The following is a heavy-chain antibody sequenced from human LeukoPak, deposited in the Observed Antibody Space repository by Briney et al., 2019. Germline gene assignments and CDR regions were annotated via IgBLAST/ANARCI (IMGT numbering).Heavy chain of an antibody. CDR2: IYTSGST. V-gene: IGHV4-61*02. CDR1: GGSISSGSYY. Sequence: SGTLSLTCTVSGGSISSGSYYWSWIRQPAGKGLEWIGRIYTSGSTNYNPSLKSRVTISVDTSKNQFSLKLSSVTAADTAVCYCAREGYSSGWSGYWGQGTLVTVSS. J-gene: IGHJ4*02. CDR3: AREGYSSGWSGY. D-gene: IGHD6-19*01.